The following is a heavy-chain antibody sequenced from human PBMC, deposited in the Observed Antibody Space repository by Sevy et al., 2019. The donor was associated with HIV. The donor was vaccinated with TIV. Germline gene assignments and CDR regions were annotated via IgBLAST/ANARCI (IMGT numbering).Heavy chain of an antibody. CDR3: AGTHYYDSSGYPFDI. Sequence: GGSLRLSCAASGFTFSSYSMKWVRQAPGKGLEWVSYISSSSSTIYYADSVKGRFTISRDNAKNSLYLQMNSLRDEDTAVYYCAGTHYYDSSGYPFDIWGQGTMVTVSS. CDR2: ISSSSSTI. D-gene: IGHD3-22*01. V-gene: IGHV3-48*02. J-gene: IGHJ3*02. CDR1: GFTFSSYS.